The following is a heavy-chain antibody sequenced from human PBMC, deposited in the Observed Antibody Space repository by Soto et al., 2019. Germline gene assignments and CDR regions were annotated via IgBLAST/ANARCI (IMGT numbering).Heavy chain of an antibody. CDR3: ARAGYRRTMVRGVNLYYYMDV. CDR2: INHSGST. CDR1: GGSFSGYY. V-gene: IGHV4-34*01. Sequence: SSETLSLTCAVYGGSFSGYYWSWIRQPPGKGLEWIGEINHSGSTNYNPSLKSRVTISVDTSKNQFSLKLSSVTAADTAVYYCARAGYRRTMVRGVNLYYYMDVWGKGTTVTVSS. D-gene: IGHD3-10*01. J-gene: IGHJ6*03.